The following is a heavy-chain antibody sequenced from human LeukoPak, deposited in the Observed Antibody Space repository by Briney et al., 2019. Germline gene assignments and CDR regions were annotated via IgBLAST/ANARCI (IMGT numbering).Heavy chain of an antibody. Sequence: SETLSLTCTVSGGSISSSSYYWGWIRQPPGKGLEWIGWIYYSGSTYYNPSLKSRVTISVDTFKNQFSLKLSSVTAADTAVYYCATRSTYYYDSSADYGNAFDIWGQGTMVTVSS. J-gene: IGHJ3*02. CDR2: IYYSGST. D-gene: IGHD3-22*01. CDR3: ATRSTYYYDSSADYGNAFDI. V-gene: IGHV4-39*07. CDR1: GGSISSSSYY.